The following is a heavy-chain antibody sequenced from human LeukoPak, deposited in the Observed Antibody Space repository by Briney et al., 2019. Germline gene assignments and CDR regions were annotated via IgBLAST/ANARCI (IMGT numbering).Heavy chain of an antibody. Sequence: PGGSLRLSCEASGFTFSSYGMHWVRQAPGKGLEWVAVISFDGSKKYYADSVKGRFTISRDNSKNTLYLQMNSLRAEDTAVYYCAKDLGGYCSSTSCRDMNWFDPWGQGTLVTVFS. V-gene: IGHV3-30*18. CDR2: ISFDGSKK. CDR1: GFTFSSYG. CDR3: AKDLGGYCSSTSCRDMNWFDP. D-gene: IGHD2-2*01. J-gene: IGHJ5*02.